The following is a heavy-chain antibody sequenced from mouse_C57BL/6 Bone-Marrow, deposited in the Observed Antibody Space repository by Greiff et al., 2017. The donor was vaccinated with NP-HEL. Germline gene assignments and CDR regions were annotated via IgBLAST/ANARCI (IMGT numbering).Heavy chain of an antibody. J-gene: IGHJ2*01. CDR3: ARSAGTPYFDY. D-gene: IGHD4-1*01. Sequence: VQLQQSGAELVRPGTSVKVSCKASGYAFTNYLIEWVKQRPGQGLEWIGVINPGSGGPNYNEKFKGKATLTADKSSSTAYMQLSSLTSEDSAVYFCARSAGTPYFDYWGQGTTLTVSS. CDR2: INPGSGGP. CDR1: GYAFTNYL. V-gene: IGHV1-54*01.